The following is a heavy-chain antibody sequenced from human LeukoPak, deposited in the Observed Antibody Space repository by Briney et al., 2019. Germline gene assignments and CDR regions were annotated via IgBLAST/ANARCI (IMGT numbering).Heavy chain of an antibody. CDR1: GFTFSNYA. CDR3: ATRHEYSYPY. D-gene: IGHD5-18*01. CDR2: IGGNGDTS. J-gene: IGHJ4*02. Sequence: SGGSLRLSCAASGFTFSNYAMHWVHQAPGKGLEYVSAIGGNGDTSYYADSVKGRFTISRDNSKNTVYLQMGSLRTEDMAVYYCATRHEYSYPYWGQGTLVTVSS. V-gene: IGHV3-64*02.